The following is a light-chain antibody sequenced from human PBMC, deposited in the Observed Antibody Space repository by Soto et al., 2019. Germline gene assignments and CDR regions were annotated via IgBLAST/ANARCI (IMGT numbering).Light chain of an antibody. Sequence: DIQVTQSPSSVSASVGDRVTITCRASQGISSWLAWYQQKPGKAPKLLIYAASSLQSGVPSRFSGSGSGTDFTLTISRLEPEDFALYYCQHYVERSPITFGQGTRLEIK. CDR1: QGISSW. V-gene: IGKV1-12*01. CDR3: QHYVERSPIT. J-gene: IGKJ5*01. CDR2: AAS.